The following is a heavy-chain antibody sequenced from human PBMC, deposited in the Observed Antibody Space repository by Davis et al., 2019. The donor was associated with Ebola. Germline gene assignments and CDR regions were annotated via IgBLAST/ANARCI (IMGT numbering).Heavy chain of an antibody. Sequence: GESLKISCAASGFTFSSYGMHWVRQAPGKGLEWVAVIWYDGSNKYYADSVKGRFTISRDNSKNTLYLQMNSLRAEDTAVYYCARGRWLQFWYFDYWGQGTLVTVSS. CDR3: ARGRWLQFWYFDY. CDR1: GFTFSSYG. V-gene: IGHV3-33*01. J-gene: IGHJ4*02. D-gene: IGHD5-24*01. CDR2: IWYDGSNK.